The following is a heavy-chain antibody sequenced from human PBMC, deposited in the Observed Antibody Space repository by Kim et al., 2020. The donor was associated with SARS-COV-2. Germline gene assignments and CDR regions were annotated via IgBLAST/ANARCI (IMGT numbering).Heavy chain of an antibody. J-gene: IGHJ5*02. CDR3: ARALIAMVRGRNWFDP. CDR2: TYYRSKWYN. V-gene: IGHV6-1*01. Sequence: SQTLSLTCAISGDSVSSNSAAWNWIRQSPSRGLEWLGRTYYRSKWYNDYAVSVKSRITINPDTSKNQVSLQLNSVTPEDTAVYYCARALIAMVRGRNWFDPWGQGTLVTVSS. D-gene: IGHD3-10*01. CDR1: GDSVSSNSAA.